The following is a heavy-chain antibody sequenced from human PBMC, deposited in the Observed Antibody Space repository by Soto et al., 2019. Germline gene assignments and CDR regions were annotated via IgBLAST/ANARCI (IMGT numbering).Heavy chain of an antibody. CDR3: AKMDNGNYRGLINY. CDR1: GFNCSSYA. Sequence: GGSHRLSCATSGFNCSSYAMSCVRQEQGKGLEWVSSVTGSGGNTNYADSVRGRFSISRDNSKNALYLQMNSLRAEDTAVYYCAKMDNGNYRGLINYWGQGALVTVSS. V-gene: IGHV3-23*01. CDR2: VTGSGGNT. D-gene: IGHD4-4*01. J-gene: IGHJ4*01.